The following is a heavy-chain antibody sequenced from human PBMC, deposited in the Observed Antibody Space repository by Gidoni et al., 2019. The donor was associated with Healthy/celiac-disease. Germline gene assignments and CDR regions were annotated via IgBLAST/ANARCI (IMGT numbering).Heavy chain of an antibody. CDR2: IYPGDSDT. CDR1: GYSFTSYW. CDR3: ARGGYCSSTSCGTNWFDP. D-gene: IGHD2-2*01. V-gene: IGHV5-51*01. J-gene: IGHJ5*02. Sequence: EVQLVQSGAEVKKPGESLKISCKGSGYSFTSYWIGWVRQMPGKGLEWMGIIYPGDSDTRSSPSFQGQVTISADKSISTAYLQWSSLKSSDTAMYYCARGGYCSSTSCGTNWFDPWGQGTLVTVSS.